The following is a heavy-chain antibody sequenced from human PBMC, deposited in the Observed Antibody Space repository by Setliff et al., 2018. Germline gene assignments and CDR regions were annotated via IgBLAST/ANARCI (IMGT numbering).Heavy chain of an antibody. CDR2: ISSYNDVT. CDR3: ARGGVAAAGKKGVFEH. Sequence: GASVKVSCKASGHIFNSYGISWVRQAPGKGLEWVGWISSYNDVTTYAQRFQGRVTLTKDTSTSAAYMELRSLRSDDTAVYFCARGGVAAAGKKGVFEHWGQGTLVTVSS. J-gene: IGHJ4*02. CDR1: GHIFNSYG. D-gene: IGHD6-13*01. V-gene: IGHV1-18*01.